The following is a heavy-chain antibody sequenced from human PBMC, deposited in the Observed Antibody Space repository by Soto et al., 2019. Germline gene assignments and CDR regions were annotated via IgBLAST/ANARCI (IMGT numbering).Heavy chain of an antibody. J-gene: IGHJ4*02. CDR3: ARVPYDTTGYYAF. D-gene: IGHD3-22*01. CDR1: GYTFTTYY. CDR2: IDPTHGST. Sequence: DSVKVSCKAAGYTFTTYYMHWVRQAPGQGLEWMGVIDPTHGSTTYAQKFQGRVTMTSDTSTNTVYMELSSLKSEDTAVYYCARVPYDTTGYYAFWGQGTLVTVSS. V-gene: IGHV1-46*01.